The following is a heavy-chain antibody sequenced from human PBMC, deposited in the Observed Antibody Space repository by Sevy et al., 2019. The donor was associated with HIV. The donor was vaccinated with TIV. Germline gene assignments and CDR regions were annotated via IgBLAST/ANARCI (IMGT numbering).Heavy chain of an antibody. CDR1: GGSVSSGSYY. Sequence: SETLSLTCTVSGGSVSSGSYYWSWIRQPPGKGLEWIGYIYYSGSTNYNPSLKSRVTISVDTSKNQFSLKLSSVTAADTAVYYCARGVMVRGDIRQKPYYFDYWGQGTLVTVSS. D-gene: IGHD3-10*01. CDR3: ARGVMVRGDIRQKPYYFDY. V-gene: IGHV4-61*01. CDR2: IYYSGST. J-gene: IGHJ4*02.